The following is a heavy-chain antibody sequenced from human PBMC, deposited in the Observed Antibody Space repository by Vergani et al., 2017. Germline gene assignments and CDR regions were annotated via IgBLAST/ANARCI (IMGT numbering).Heavy chain of an antibody. V-gene: IGHV3-49*04. J-gene: IGHJ4*02. CDR2: IRSKAYGGTT. D-gene: IGHD1-26*01. Sequence: EVQLLESGGGLVQPGRSLRLSCTASGFTFGDYAMSWVRQAPGKGLEWVGFIRSKAYGGTTEYAASVKGRFTISRDDSKSIAYLQMNSLKTEDTAVYYCAKEGIVGATHYFDYWGQGTLVTVSS. CDR3: AKEGIVGATHYFDY. CDR1: GFTFGDYA.